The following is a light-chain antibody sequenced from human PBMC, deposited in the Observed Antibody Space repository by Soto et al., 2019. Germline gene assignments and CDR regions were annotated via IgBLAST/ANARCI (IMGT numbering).Light chain of an antibody. CDR1: SSDVGNYNL. CDR3: CSYAGTSTPYV. V-gene: IGLV2-23*02. J-gene: IGLJ1*01. CDR2: EVT. Sequence: QSVLTQPASVSGSPGQSITISCTGTSSDVGNYNLVSWYQQHPGKAPKVVIYEVTKWPSGVSDRFSGSKSGNTASLTISGLQAEDEADYYCCSYAGTSTPYVFGTGTKVTVL.